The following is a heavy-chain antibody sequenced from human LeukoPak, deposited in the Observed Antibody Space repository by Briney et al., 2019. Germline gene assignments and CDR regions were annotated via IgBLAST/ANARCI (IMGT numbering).Heavy chain of an antibody. CDR2: MSNDGSNK. CDR3: VKSGIAAAGQRGYFDY. V-gene: IGHV3-30*18. J-gene: IGHJ4*02. CDR1: GFTFSSYG. Sequence: GGSLRLSCAASGFTFSSYGMHWVRQAPGKGLEWVAVMSNDGSNKYYADSVKGRFTVSRDNSKNTLYLRMNSLRAEDTATYYCVKSGIAAAGQRGYFDYWGQGTLVTVSS. D-gene: IGHD6-13*01.